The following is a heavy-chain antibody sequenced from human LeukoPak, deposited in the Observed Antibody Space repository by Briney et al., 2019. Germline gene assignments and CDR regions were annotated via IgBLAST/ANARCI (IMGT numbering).Heavy chain of an antibody. Sequence: SETLSLTCAVYGGPFSGYYWSWIRQPPGKGLEWIGEINHSGSTNYNPSLKSRVTISVDTSKNQFSLKLSSVAAADTAVYYCARRALVAAATFYYWGQGILVTVSS. D-gene: IGHD6-13*01. CDR3: ARRALVAAATFYY. J-gene: IGHJ4*02. V-gene: IGHV4-34*01. CDR1: GGPFSGYY. CDR2: INHSGST.